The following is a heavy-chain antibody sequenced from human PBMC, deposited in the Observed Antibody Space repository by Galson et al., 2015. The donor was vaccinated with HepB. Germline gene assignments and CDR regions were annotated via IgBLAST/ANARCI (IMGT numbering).Heavy chain of an antibody. CDR1: GFIFSDYS. V-gene: IGHV3-48*01. CDR3: APGYCSSTSCKHYFEY. J-gene: IGHJ4*02. D-gene: IGHD2-2*03. Sequence: SLRLSCAASGFIFSDYSMNWVRLPPGKGLEWVPYISSSSNTIYYAESVKGRFTISRDNAKNSLYLQMNSLRAEDTAVYYCAPGYCSSTSCKHYFEYWGQGTLVTVSS. CDR2: ISSSSNTI.